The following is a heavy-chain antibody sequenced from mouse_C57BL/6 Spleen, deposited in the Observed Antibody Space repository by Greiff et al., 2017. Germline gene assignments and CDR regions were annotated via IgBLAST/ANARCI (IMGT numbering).Heavy chain of an antibody. CDR2: IDPNSGGT. D-gene: IGHD1-1*01. CDR1: GYTFTSYW. Sequence: QVQLQQPGAELVKPGASVKLSCKASGYTFTSYWMHWVKQRPGRGLEWIGRIDPNSGGTKYNEKFKSKATLAVDKPSSPAYMQLSSLTSEDSAVYYCARGDGSSPYWYFDVWGTGTTVTVSS. V-gene: IGHV1-72*01. CDR3: ARGDGSSPYWYFDV. J-gene: IGHJ1*03.